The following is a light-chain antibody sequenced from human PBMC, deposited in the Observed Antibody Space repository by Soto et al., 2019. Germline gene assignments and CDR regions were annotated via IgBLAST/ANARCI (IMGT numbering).Light chain of an antibody. Sequence: QSVLTQPASASGSPGQSVTISCTGTRSDVGRYNYVSWYQLHPGKVPKLLIYEVTKRPSGIPDRFSGSKSGNTASLTVSGLQAEDEADYYCSSFVGSNIFVFGSGTKVTVL. J-gene: IGLJ1*01. CDR3: SSFVGSNIFV. V-gene: IGLV2-8*01. CDR1: RSDVGRYNY. CDR2: EVT.